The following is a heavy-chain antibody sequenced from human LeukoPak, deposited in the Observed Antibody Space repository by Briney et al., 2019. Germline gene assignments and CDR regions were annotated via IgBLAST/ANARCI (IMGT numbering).Heavy chain of an antibody. CDR1: GFTFRNYW. CDR3: ARHTNSNWDY. J-gene: IGHJ4*02. D-gene: IGHD6-13*01. CDR2: INEGGNEK. V-gene: IGHV3-7*03. Sequence: GGSLRLSCAASGFTFRNYWMSWVRQVPGKGLEWVVNINEGGNEKNYVDSVKGRFTASRDNAQNSLYLQMNSLRVEDTAVYYCARHTNSNWDYWGQGTLVTVSS.